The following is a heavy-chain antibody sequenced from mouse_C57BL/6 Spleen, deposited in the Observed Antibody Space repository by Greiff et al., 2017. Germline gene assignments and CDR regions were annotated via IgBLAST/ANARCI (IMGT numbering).Heavy chain of an antibody. CDR2: IYPSDSDT. J-gene: IGHJ4*01. Sequence: EVQLQQSGTVLARPGASVKMSCKTSGYTFTSYWMHWVQQRPGQGLEWIGAIYPSDSDTSYNQTFKGQATLTAVTSASTAYMELSSLTNEDSAVFYCTKGEDAMDYWGQGTSVTVSS. V-gene: IGHV1-5*01. CDR3: TKGEDAMDY. CDR1: GYTFTSYW.